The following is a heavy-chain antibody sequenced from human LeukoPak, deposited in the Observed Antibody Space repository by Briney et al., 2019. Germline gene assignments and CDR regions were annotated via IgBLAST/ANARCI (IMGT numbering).Heavy chain of an antibody. Sequence: PSETLSLTCSVSGGSISDTRDYWGWIRQPPGKRLEWIGSIYYSGSTHYNPSLRSRVSMSIDTSKRQFSLKLASVTAADTGLYYCARNHSGATGTPGGWFDPWGQGTLVIVSS. D-gene: IGHD3-16*01. CDR1: GGSISDTRDY. CDR3: ARNHSGATGTPGGWFDP. V-gene: IGHV4-39*01. CDR2: IYYSGST. J-gene: IGHJ5*02.